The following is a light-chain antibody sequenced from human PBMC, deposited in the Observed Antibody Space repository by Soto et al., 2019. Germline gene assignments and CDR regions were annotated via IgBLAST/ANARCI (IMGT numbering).Light chain of an antibody. J-gene: IGKJ2*01. CDR1: QSINNT. CDR2: DAS. V-gene: IGKV3-15*01. CDR3: QQYKSWFT. Sequence: IGMTQSPSTLSVSPGERVTLSCRASQSINNTLAWYQQKPGQAPRLLIYDASTGATEIPARFSGSGSGTEFALTTSILQSEDSAVYYCQQYKSWFTFGQGTKLEIK.